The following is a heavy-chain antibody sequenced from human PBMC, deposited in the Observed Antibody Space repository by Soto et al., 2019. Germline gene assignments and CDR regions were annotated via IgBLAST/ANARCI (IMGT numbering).Heavy chain of an antibody. Sequence: GGSLRLSCAASGFTFTRYSMNWVRQAPGKGLEWVSSISSTTNYIYYADSMKGRFTVSRDNDKNSVYLEMNSLSAEDTAVYYCARESEDLTSNFDYWGQGTLVTVSS. V-gene: IGHV3-21*01. CDR3: ARESEDLTSNFDY. CDR2: ISSTTNYI. J-gene: IGHJ4*02. CDR1: GFTFTRYS.